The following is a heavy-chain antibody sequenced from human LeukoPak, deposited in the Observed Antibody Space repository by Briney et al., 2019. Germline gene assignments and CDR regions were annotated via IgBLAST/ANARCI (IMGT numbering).Heavy chain of an antibody. V-gene: IGHV3-23*01. CDR3: ALRGGSYDSSGYGY. CDR1: GFTFSNYA. Sequence: GGSLRLSCIGSGFTFSNYAMSWVRQAPGKGLEWVSAISGSGGSTYYADSVKGRFTISRDNSKNTLYLQMNSLRAEDTAVYYCALRGGSYDSSGYGYWGQGTLVTVSS. J-gene: IGHJ4*02. CDR2: ISGSGGST. D-gene: IGHD3-22*01.